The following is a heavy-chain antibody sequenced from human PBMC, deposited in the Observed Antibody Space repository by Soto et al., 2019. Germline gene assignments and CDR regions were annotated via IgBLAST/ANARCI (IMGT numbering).Heavy chain of an antibody. CDR1: GFTFSNAW. CDR3: TTTLGYRGTSCP. V-gene: IGHV3-15*01. CDR2: IKSKAYGGTT. D-gene: IGHD2-2*01. J-gene: IGHJ5*02. Sequence: PGGSRLSCAASGFTFSNAWINWVRQGPGKGLEWVGRIKSKAYGGTTDYAAPVKGRFTISRDDSRDTLYLQMNSLKTEDTAVYYCTTTLGYRGTSCPWGQGSLVPVSS.